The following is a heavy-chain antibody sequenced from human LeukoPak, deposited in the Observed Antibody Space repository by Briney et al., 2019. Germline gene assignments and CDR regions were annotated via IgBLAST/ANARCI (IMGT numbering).Heavy chain of an antibody. CDR1: GYTFTSYG. Sequence: ASVKVSCKAPGYTFTSYGISWVRQAPGQGLEWMGWISAYNGNTNYAQKLQGRVTMTIDTSTSTAYMELRSLRSDDTAVYYCARDPYDSSGYYPDYWGQGTLVTVSS. V-gene: IGHV1-18*01. CDR3: ARDPYDSSGYYPDY. D-gene: IGHD3-22*01. J-gene: IGHJ4*02. CDR2: ISAYNGNT.